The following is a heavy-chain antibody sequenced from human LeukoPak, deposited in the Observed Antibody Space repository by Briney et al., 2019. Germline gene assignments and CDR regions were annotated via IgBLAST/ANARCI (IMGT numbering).Heavy chain of an antibody. D-gene: IGHD1-1*01. Sequence: SVKVSCXASGFTFTNSAMQWVRQARGQRLEWIGWIVVGSGNTNYAQKFQERVTITRDMSTSTAYMELSSLRSEHTAVYYCAAGQRWFDPWGQGTLVTVSS. J-gene: IGHJ5*02. CDR3: AAGQRWFDP. CDR2: IVVGSGNT. V-gene: IGHV1-58*02. CDR1: GFTFTNSA.